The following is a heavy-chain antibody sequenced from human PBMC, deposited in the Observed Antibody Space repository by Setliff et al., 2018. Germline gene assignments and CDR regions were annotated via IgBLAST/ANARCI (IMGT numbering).Heavy chain of an antibody. V-gene: IGHV3-7*01. CDR1: GFTFNTYW. CDR2: ITHDGSKT. CDR3: TRDQDYYGMDV. J-gene: IGHJ6*02. Sequence: GGSLRLSCAGSGFTFNTYWMTWVRQAPGKGLEWVASITHDGSKTYILGSVKGRFTISRDNTKNSLYLQMNSLRGEDTAVYHCTRDQDYYGMDVWGQGTTVTVSS.